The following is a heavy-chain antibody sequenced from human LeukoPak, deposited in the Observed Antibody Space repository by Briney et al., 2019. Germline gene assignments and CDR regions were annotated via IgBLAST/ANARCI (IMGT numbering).Heavy chain of an antibody. CDR3: VRAPEYYDVLTGSRP. D-gene: IGHD3-9*01. Sequence: GGSLRLSCAASGFTFSTYSMNWVRQAPGKGLEWVSSISSSNSYIYYADSVKGRFTISRDNAKSSLYLQMNSLRAEDTAVYYCVRAPEYYDVLTGSRPGGQGTLVTVSS. CDR2: ISSSNSYI. V-gene: IGHV3-21*01. CDR1: GFTFSTYS. J-gene: IGHJ4*02.